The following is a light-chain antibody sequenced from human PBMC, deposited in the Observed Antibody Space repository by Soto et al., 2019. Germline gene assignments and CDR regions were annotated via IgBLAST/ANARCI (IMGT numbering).Light chain of an antibody. CDR3: QQRHMWPIT. CDR2: DAY. J-gene: IGKJ5*01. CDR1: QRFRGL. V-gene: IGKV3-11*01. Sequence: EAVLTQSPATVALSPGDRATLSFRASQRFRGLLDWYQQKTGQAPRLLIYDAYNRATGIPPRFSGSGSGTDFTLTISSLEPEASAVYYCQQRHMWPITFGQGTRLEIK.